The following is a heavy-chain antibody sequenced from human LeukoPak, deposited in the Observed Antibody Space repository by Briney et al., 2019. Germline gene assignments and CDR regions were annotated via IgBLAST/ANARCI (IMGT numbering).Heavy chain of an antibody. CDR3: ARGSGYCSGGSCLYNWFDP. CDR2: IGTAGDT. D-gene: IGHD2-15*01. CDR1: GFTFSSYD. Sequence: GGSLRLSCAASGFTFSSYDMHWVRQATGKGLEWVSAIGTAGDTYYPGSVKGRFTISRENAKNSLYLQMNSLRAGDTAVYYCARGSGYCSGGSCLYNWFDPWGQGTPVTVSS. J-gene: IGHJ5*02. V-gene: IGHV3-13*01.